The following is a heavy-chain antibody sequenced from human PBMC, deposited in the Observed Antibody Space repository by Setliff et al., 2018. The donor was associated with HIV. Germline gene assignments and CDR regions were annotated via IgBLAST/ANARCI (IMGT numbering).Heavy chain of an antibody. CDR3: ARVSYYDSSSYRPGYFDY. D-gene: IGHD3-22*01. V-gene: IGHV4-34*01. Sequence: SETLSLTCAVYGGSFSGFYWTWIRQPPGKGLEWIGDIDHIGRTNYNPSLTSRATISVYPTKNQFLLKLRSVTAADTAVYYCARVSYYDSSSYRPGYFDYWGQETLVTVSS. J-gene: IGHJ4*02. CDR2: IDHIGRT. CDR1: GGSFSGFY.